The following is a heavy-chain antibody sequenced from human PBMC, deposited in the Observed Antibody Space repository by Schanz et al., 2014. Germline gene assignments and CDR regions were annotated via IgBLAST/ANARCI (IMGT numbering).Heavy chain of an antibody. V-gene: IGHV3-23*04. CDR3: ARIGGSVFDY. CDR1: GFSFTTYA. D-gene: IGHD3-10*01. J-gene: IGHJ4*02. CDR2: ISSGGGST. Sequence: EVQLVESGGGVVQPGRSLRLSCASSGFSFTTYAMSWVRQAPGKGLEWVSSISSGGGSTYYADSVKGRFTISRDNSKNSLYLQMNSLRAEDTAVYYCARIGGSVFDYGAQGTLVTVSS.